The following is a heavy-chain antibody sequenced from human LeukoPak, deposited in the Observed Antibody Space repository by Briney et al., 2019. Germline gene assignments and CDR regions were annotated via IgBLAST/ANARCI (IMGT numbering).Heavy chain of an antibody. CDR1: GYTFTSYG. Sequence: ASVKVSCKASGYTFTSYGISWVRQAPGQGLEWMGWISAYNGNTNYAQKLQGRVTMTTDTSTSTAYMELRSLRSDDTAVYYCARDHRGYSRGWYYFDYWGQGTLVTVSS. V-gene: IGHV1-18*01. CDR3: ARDHRGYSRGWYYFDY. D-gene: IGHD6-19*01. J-gene: IGHJ4*02. CDR2: ISAYNGNT.